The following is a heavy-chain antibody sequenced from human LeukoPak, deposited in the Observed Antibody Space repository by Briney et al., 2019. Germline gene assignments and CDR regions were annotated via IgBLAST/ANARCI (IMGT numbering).Heavy chain of an antibody. CDR2: IYYSGST. D-gene: IGHD3-3*01. Sequence: SETLSLTCTVSGGSISSYYWSWIRQPPGKGLEWIGYIYYSGSTNYNPSLKSRVTISVDTSKNQFSLKLSSVTAADTAVYYCARAEQHYDFWSRNYYYGMDVWGQGTTVTVSS. J-gene: IGHJ6*02. CDR1: GGSISSYY. V-gene: IGHV4-59*01. CDR3: ARAEQHYDFWSRNYYYGMDV.